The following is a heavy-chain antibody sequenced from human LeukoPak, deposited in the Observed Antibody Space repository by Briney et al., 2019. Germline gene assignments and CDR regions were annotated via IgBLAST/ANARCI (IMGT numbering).Heavy chain of an antibody. D-gene: IGHD6-19*01. V-gene: IGHV4-4*02. CDR2: IYHSGST. CDR3: ARRLYSSGWSAIWFDP. Sequence: PSETLSLTCAVSGGSISSSNWWSWVRQPPGKGLEWIGEIYHSGSTNYNPSLKSRVTISVDKSKNQFSLKLSSVTVADTAVYYCARRLYSSGWSAIWFDPWGQGTLVTVSS. CDR1: GGSISSSNW. J-gene: IGHJ5*02.